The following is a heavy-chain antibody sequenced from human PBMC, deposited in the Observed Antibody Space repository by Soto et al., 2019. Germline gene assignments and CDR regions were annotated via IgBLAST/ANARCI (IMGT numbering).Heavy chain of an antibody. J-gene: IGHJ4*02. CDR1: GGSISSYY. CDR2: IYYSGST. Sequence: SETLSLTCTVSGGSISSYYWSWIRQPPGKGLEWIGYIYYSGSTNYNPSLKSRVTISVDTSKNQFSLKLSSVTAADTAVYYCARAYYGSGNYYKLFDYWGQGTLVPVSS. CDR3: ARAYYGSGNYYKLFDY. D-gene: IGHD3-10*01. V-gene: IGHV4-59*01.